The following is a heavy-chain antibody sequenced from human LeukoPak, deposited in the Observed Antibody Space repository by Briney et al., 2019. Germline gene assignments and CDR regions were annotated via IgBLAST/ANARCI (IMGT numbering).Heavy chain of an antibody. J-gene: IGHJ6*04. CDR2: INLNSGGT. Sequence: ASVKVSCKASGYTFTGYYMHWVRQAPGQGLEWMGWINLNSGGTNYAQKFQGWVTMTRDTSISTAYMELSRLRSDDTAVYYCARDLTMVRGVIIDFPFGMDVWGKGTTVTVSS. D-gene: IGHD3-10*01. CDR1: GYTFTGYY. V-gene: IGHV1-2*04. CDR3: ARDLTMVRGVIIDFPFGMDV.